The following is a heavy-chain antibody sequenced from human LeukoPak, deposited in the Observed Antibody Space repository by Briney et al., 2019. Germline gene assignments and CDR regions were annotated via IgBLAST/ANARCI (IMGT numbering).Heavy chain of an antibody. Sequence: ASVKVSCKASGGTFSSYAISWVRQAPGQGLEWMGGIIPIFGTANYARKFQGRVTITADESTSTAYMELSSLRSEDTAVYYCARAFIATVYYYYYGMDVWGQGTTVTVSS. CDR2: IIPIFGTA. J-gene: IGHJ6*02. D-gene: IGHD6-13*01. CDR3: ARAFIATVYYYYYGMDV. V-gene: IGHV1-69*13. CDR1: GGTFSSYA.